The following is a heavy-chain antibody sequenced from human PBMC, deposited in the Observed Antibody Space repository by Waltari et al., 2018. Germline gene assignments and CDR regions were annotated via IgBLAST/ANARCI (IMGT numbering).Heavy chain of an antibody. CDR1: EFRSDPA. V-gene: IGHV3-9*02. CDR3: TKDLVPGGIDV. J-gene: IGHJ6*02. Sequence: DVQLVESGGGLVQPGGSLRLGCVASEFRSDPAMHWVRLLPGKGLEWVSGISWNSNTIYYSDSVRGRFTTSRDNAKNSLYLQMYSLRPEDTGLYYCTKDLVPGGIDVWGQGTTVIVSS. CDR2: ISWNSNTI. D-gene: IGHD2-8*02.